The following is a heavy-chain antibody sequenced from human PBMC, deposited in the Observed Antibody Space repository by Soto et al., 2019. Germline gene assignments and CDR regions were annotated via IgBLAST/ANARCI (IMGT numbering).Heavy chain of an antibody. V-gene: IGHV1-69*10. CDR1: GGTFSSYA. D-gene: IGHD1-20*01. CDR2: IIPILGIA. J-gene: IGHJ1*01. Sequence: ASVKVSCKASGGTFSSYAISWVRQAPGQGLEWMGGIIPILGIANYAQKFQGRVTITADKSTSTAYMELSSLRSEDTAVYYCARDLITAEKIEYFQHWGQGTLVTVSS. CDR3: ARDLITAEKIEYFQH.